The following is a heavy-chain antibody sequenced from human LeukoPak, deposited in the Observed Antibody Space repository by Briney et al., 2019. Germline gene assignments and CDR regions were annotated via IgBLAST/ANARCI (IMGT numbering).Heavy chain of an antibody. J-gene: IGHJ6*03. CDR2: IQYDGSNK. CDR1: GLSFSSYG. V-gene: IGHV3-30*12. Sequence: PGGSLRLSCAASGLSFSSYGMHWVRQAPGKGLEWVAFIQYDGSNKFYADSVKGRFTISRDNAKNSLYLQMNSLRAEDTAVYYCARDAITMVRGVIKGKYYYYYYYMDVWGKGTTVTVSS. CDR3: ARDAITMVRGVIKGKYYYYYYYMDV. D-gene: IGHD3-10*01.